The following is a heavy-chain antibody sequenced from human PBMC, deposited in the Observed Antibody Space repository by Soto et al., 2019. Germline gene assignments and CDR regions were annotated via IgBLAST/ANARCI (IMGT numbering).Heavy chain of an antibody. V-gene: IGHV4-39*01. Sequence: LCGGSNSSSSYYWGWIRQPPGKGLEWIGSIYYSGSTYYNPSLKSRVTISVDTSKNQFSLKLSSVTAADTAVYYCARQGSSGWYEDYWGQGTLVTVSS. D-gene: IGHD6-19*01. CDR1: GGSNSSSSYY. J-gene: IGHJ4*02. CDR3: ARQGSSGWYEDY. CDR2: IYYSGST.